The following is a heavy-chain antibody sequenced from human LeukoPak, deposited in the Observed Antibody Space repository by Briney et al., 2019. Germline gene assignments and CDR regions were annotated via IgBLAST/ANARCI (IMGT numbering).Heavy chain of an antibody. J-gene: IGHJ3*02. CDR2: IYYSGST. Sequence: SETLSLTCTVSGGSTSSYYWSWIRQPPGKGLEWIGYIYYSGSTNYNPSLKSRVTISVDTSKNQFSLKLSSVTAADTAVYYCARTSDYGGNSDAFDIWGQGTMVTVSS. D-gene: IGHD4-23*01. CDR3: ARTSDYGGNSDAFDI. V-gene: IGHV4-59*12. CDR1: GGSTSSYY.